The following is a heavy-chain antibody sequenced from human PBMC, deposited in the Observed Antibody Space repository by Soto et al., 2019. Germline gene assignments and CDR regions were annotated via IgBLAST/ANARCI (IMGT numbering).Heavy chain of an antibody. CDR1: GGTFSSYA. CDR3: ARGESYYPYYYYGMDV. Sequence: ASVKVSCKASGGTFSSYAISWVRQAPGQGLEWMGGIIPIFGTANYAQKFQGRVTITADESTSTAYMELSSLRSEDTAVYYCARGESYYPYYYYGMDVWGQGTTVTVSS. V-gene: IGHV1-69*13. J-gene: IGHJ6*02. D-gene: IGHD1-26*01. CDR2: IIPIFGTA.